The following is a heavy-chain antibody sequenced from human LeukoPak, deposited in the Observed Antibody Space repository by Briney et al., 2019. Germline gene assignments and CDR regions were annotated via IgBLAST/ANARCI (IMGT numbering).Heavy chain of an antibody. CDR1: AFTFNNYD. D-gene: IGHD3-10*01. J-gene: IGHJ4*02. CDR2: IRYDGSNK. Sequence: GGSLRLSCAASAFTFNNYDMHWVRQAPGKGLEWVAFIRYDGSNKYYADFVEGRFTISRDNSKNTLYLLMNSLRAEDTAVYYCAKDSVSYYTSDYWGQGTLVTVSS. V-gene: IGHV3-30*02. CDR3: AKDSVSYYTSDY.